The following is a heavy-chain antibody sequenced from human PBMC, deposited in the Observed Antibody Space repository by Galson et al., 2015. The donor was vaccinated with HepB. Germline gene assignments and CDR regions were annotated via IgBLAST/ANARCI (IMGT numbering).Heavy chain of an antibody. Sequence: SLRLSCAASGFTISNYAMTWVRQAPGKGLEWILVISGGAGSPYYADSVRGRFTISRDSSKNTLYLQMNSLRADDTAIYYCARNHYDSGSRTYGMGVWGQGTTVTVSS. CDR2: ISGGAGSP. CDR1: GFTISNYA. V-gene: IGHV3-23*01. D-gene: IGHD3-22*01. CDR3: ARNHYDSGSRTYGMGV. J-gene: IGHJ6*02.